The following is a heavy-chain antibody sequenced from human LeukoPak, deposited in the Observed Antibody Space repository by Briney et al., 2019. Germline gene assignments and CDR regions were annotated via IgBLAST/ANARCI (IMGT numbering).Heavy chain of an antibody. J-gene: IGHJ4*02. V-gene: IGHV3-30*02. D-gene: IGHD1-26*01. Sequence: GSLRLSCATSGFSFSSYAMHWVRQAPGKGLEWVAFIRYDGRNKYYADSVKGRFTISRDNSKNTLYLQMNSLRAEDTSVHYCAKDLGDSGPTPDSDYWGQGTLVTVSS. CDR2: IRYDGRNK. CDR1: GFSFSSYA. CDR3: AKDLGDSGPTPDSDY.